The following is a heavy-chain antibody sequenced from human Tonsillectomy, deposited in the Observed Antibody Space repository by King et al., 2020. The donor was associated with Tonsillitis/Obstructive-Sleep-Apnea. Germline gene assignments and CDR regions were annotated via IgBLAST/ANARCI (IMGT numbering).Heavy chain of an antibody. CDR1: GGSISSYY. V-gene: IGHV4-59*01. CDR3: ARAGDDILTGYDHNWFDP. J-gene: IGHJ5*02. D-gene: IGHD3-9*01. Sequence: VQLQESGPGLVKPSETLSLTCTVSGGSISSYYWSLIRQPPGKGLEWIGYIYYSGSTNYNTSLKSRVTISVDTSKNQFSLKLSSVTAADTAVYYCARAGDDILTGYDHNWFDPWGQGTLVTVSS. CDR2: IYYSGST.